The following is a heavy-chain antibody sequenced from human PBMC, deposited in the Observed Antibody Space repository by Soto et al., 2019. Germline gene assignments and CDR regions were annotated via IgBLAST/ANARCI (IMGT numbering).Heavy chain of an antibody. CDR1: GFTFSSYA. V-gene: IGHV3-23*01. J-gene: IGHJ4*02. CDR3: AKSHCSSTSCYANY. D-gene: IGHD2-2*01. Sequence: GGSLRLSCAASGFTFSSYAMSWVRQAPGKGLEWVSAISGSGGSTYYADSVKGRFTISRDNSKNTLYLQMNSLRAEDTAVYYCAKSHCSSTSCYANYWGQGTLVTVSS. CDR2: ISGSGGST.